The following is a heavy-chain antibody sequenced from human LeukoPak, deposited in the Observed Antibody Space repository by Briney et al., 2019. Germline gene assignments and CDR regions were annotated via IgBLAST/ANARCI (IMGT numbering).Heavy chain of an antibody. CDR1: GITLSSHS. D-gene: IGHD3-10*01. V-gene: IGHV3-48*01. CDR3: ARGQASGSFIIDY. J-gene: IGHJ4*02. CDR2: IDSGSSSI. Sequence: PGGSLRLSCAASGITLSSHSMHWARQAPGKGLEWVSFIDSGSSSIHYAASVQGRFTISRDNAKNSLYLQMDSLRAEDTAVYYCARGQASGSFIIDYWGQGTLVTVSS.